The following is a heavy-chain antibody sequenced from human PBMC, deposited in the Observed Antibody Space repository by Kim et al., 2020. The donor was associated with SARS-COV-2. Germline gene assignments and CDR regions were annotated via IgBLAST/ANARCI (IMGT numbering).Heavy chain of an antibody. CDR3: AKDQVGLGYILDY. CDR1: GYTFSSYG. J-gene: IGHJ4*02. V-gene: IGHV3-30*18. D-gene: IGHD5-12*01. CDR2: VSNDGSNK. Sequence: GGSLRLSCAASGYTFSSYGMHWVRQAPGKGLEWVAVVSNDGSNKYYVDSVKGRFTISRDNSKNTLYLQMNSLRPEDTAVYYCAKDQVGLGYILDYWGQGTLVTVSS.